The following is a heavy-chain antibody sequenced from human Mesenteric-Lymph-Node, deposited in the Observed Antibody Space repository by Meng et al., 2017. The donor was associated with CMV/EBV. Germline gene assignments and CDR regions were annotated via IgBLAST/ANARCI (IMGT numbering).Heavy chain of an antibody. D-gene: IGHD1-26*01. J-gene: IGHJ6*02. CDR2: INHSGST. V-gene: IGHV4-34*01. CDR1: GGSFSGYY. Sequence: VSGGSFSGYYWSWIRQPPGQGLEWIGEINHSGSTTYNPSLKSRVTISVDTSKNQFSLKLSSVTAADTAVYYCARTTKGYYYYGMDVWGQGTTVTVSS. CDR3: ARTTKGYYYYGMDV.